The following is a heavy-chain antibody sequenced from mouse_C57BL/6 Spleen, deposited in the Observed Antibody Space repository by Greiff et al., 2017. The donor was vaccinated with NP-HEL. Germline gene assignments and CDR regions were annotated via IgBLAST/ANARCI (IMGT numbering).Heavy chain of an antibody. CDR1: GFTFSSYA. Sequence: DVQLQESGEGLVKPGGSLKLSCAASGFTFSSYAMSWVRQTPEKRLEWVAYISSGGDYIYYADTVKGRFTISRDNARNTLYLQMSSLKSEDTAMYYCTRRAQLSCWYFDVWGTGTTVTVSS. V-gene: IGHV5-9-1*02. CDR2: ISSGGDYI. D-gene: IGHD1-1*01. CDR3: TRRAQLSCWYFDV. J-gene: IGHJ1*03.